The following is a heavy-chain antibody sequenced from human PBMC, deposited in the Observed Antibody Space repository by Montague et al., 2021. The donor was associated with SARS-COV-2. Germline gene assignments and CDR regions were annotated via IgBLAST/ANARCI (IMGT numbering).Heavy chain of an antibody. CDR3: ARVGRGSSWYEVAFDI. Sequence: SETLSLTCTVSGGSISGYSWTWIRQPPGKGLEWIGYIYNSGSTNYNPSLTRRVTISVDTSKNQFSLKLSSVAAADTAVYYCARVGRGSSWYEVAFDIWGQGTMVTVSS. CDR1: GGSISGYS. D-gene: IGHD6-13*01. V-gene: IGHV4-59*01. J-gene: IGHJ3*02. CDR2: IYNSGST.